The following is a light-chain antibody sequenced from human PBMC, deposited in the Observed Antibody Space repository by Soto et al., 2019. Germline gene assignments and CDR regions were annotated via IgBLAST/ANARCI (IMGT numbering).Light chain of an antibody. J-gene: IGLJ1*01. CDR2: EVS. Sequence: QSVLTQPASVSGSPGQSTTISCTGTSSDVGRYNYVSWYQQHPGKAPKLMIYEVSNRPSGVSNRFSGSKSGNTASLAISGLQAEDEADYYCSSYTSSSTYVFGTGTKVTVL. V-gene: IGLV2-14*01. CDR1: SSDVGRYNY. CDR3: SSYTSSSTYV.